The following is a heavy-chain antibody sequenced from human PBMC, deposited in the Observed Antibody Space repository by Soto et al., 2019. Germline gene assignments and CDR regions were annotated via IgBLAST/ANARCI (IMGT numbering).Heavy chain of an antibody. CDR2: IKNDGSEQ. CDR1: GFTFTTYY. CDR3: SRENWFQDY. V-gene: IGHV3-7*03. D-gene: IGHD3-10*01. Sequence: EVQLVESGGALVQPGGSLRLPCAASGFTFTTYYMTWVRQAPGKGLEWVASIKNDGSEQYYVDSVKGRFTISRDNAKNSLYLQMNSLRVGDTALYYCSRENWFQDYWGQGTLVTVSS. J-gene: IGHJ4*02.